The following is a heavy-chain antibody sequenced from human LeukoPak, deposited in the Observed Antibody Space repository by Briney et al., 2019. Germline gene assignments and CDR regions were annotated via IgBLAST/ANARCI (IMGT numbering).Heavy chain of an antibody. D-gene: IGHD2-15*01. CDR1: GFTFSTYA. J-gene: IGHJ4*02. Sequence: PGGSLRLSCAASGFTFSTYAMHWVRQAPGKGLEYVSAIGSNGISTYYANSVKGRFTISRDNSKNTLFLQMGSLSVEDMAVYYCAREGSLASVDYWGQGTLVTVSS. CDR2: IGSNGIST. CDR3: AREGSLASVDY. V-gene: IGHV3-64*01.